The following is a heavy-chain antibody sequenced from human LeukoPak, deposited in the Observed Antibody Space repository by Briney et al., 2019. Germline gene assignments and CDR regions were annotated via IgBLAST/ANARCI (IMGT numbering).Heavy chain of an antibody. CDR2: ISGSGGST. J-gene: IGHJ4*02. V-gene: IGHV3-23*01. CDR1: GFSFSTYA. Sequence: GGSLRLSCAASGFSFSTYAMSWVRQAPGKGLEWVSAISGSGGSTYYADSVKGRFTISRDNSKNTLYLQMNSLRAEDTAVYYCAKGSQQLGHYYFDYWGQGTLVTVSS. CDR3: AKGSQQLGHYYFDY. D-gene: IGHD6-13*01.